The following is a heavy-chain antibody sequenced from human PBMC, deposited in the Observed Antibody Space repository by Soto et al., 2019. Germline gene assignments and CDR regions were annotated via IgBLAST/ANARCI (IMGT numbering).Heavy chain of an antibody. D-gene: IGHD3-10*01. J-gene: IGHJ4*02. CDR2: INAGNGHT. V-gene: IGHV1-3*01. CDR1: GFTFVMYA. Sequence: ASVKVSCKASGFTFVMYAIHWVRQAPGQGLEWMAWINAGNGHTTYSQKFQGRVTIIRDTSARTVYMELRSLRFDDTATYYCARDGWFAEGYFDFWGQGTPVTVSS. CDR3: ARDGWFAEGYFDF.